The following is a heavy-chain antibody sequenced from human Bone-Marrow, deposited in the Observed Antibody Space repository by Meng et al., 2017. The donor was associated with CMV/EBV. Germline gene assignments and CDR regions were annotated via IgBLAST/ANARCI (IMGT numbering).Heavy chain of an antibody. V-gene: IGHV4-34*01. CDR1: GFTFSSYE. D-gene: IGHD6-13*01. CDR2: INHSGST. Sequence: GSLRLSCAASGFTFSSYEMNWVRQAPGKGLEWIGEINHSGSTNYNPSLKSRVTISVDTSKNQFSLKLSSVTAADTAVYYCARGRAAGYYYYYGMDVWGQGTTVTVSS. CDR3: ARGRAAGYYYYYGMDV. J-gene: IGHJ6*02.